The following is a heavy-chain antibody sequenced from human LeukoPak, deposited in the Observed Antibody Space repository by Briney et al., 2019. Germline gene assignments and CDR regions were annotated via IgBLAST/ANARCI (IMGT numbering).Heavy chain of an antibody. J-gene: IGHJ3*02. CDR3: ARFPRITGTTSDGFDI. D-gene: IGHD1-7*01. V-gene: IGHV4-39*07. CDR2: IYYSGST. Sequence: SETLSLTCTVSGGSISSSSYYWGWIRQPPGKGLEWIGSIYYSGSTYYNPSLKSRVTISVDRSKNQFSLKLTSVTAADTAVYYCARFPRITGTTSDGFDIWGQGTMVTVPS. CDR1: GGSISSSSYY.